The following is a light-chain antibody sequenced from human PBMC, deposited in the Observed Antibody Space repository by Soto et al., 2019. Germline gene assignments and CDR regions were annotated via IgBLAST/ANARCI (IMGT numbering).Light chain of an antibody. CDR1: QSVGNN. J-gene: IGKJ4*01. V-gene: IGKV3-15*01. CDR2: AAS. CDR3: QQYGDSPLT. Sequence: EIVLTQSPATLSVSLGERATLSCRASQSVGNNFAWYQQKPCQAPRLLIFAASTRPTGVPARFSGSGSGTELTLTISSLQSEDFGVYYCQQYGDSPLTFGGGAKVEIE.